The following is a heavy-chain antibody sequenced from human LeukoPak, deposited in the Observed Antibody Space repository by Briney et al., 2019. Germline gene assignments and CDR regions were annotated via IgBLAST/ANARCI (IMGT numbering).Heavy chain of an antibody. CDR1: GFTFSDYY. D-gene: IGHD3-10*02. CDR2: ISTSGSNI. CDR3: AELGITMIGGV. V-gene: IGHV3-11*04. J-gene: IGHJ6*04. Sequence: GGSLRLSCAASGFTFSDYYMSWIRQAPGKGLEWVSYISTSGSNIYYADSVKGRFTISRDNAKISLYLQMNSLRAEDTAVYYCAELGITMIGGVWGKGTTVTISS.